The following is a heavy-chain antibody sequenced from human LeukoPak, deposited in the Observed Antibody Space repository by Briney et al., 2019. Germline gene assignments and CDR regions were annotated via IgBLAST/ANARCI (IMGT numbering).Heavy chain of an antibody. V-gene: IGHV4-59*01. CDR3: ARELRGPYYYYGMDV. J-gene: IGHJ6*02. CDR1: GGSISSYY. D-gene: IGHD4-17*01. Sequence: PSETLSLTCTVSGGSISSYYWSWIRQPPGKGLEWIGYIYYSGSTNYNPSLKSRVTISVDTSKNQFSLKLSSVTAADKAVYYCARELRGPYYYYGMDVWGQGTTVTVSS. CDR2: IYYSGST.